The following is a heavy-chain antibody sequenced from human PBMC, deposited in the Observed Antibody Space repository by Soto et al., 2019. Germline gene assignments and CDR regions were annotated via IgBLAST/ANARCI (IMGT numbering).Heavy chain of an antibody. D-gene: IGHD2-2*01. CDR1: GGSSSGYY. Sequence: SETLSLTCAVYGGSSSGYYWSWIRQPPGKGLEWIGEINHSGSTNYNPSLKSRVTISVDTSKNQFSLKLSSVTAADTAVYYCASYRLVPAAIEYYYGMDVWGQGTTVTVSS. CDR3: ASYRLVPAAIEYYYGMDV. CDR2: INHSGST. J-gene: IGHJ6*02. V-gene: IGHV4-34*01.